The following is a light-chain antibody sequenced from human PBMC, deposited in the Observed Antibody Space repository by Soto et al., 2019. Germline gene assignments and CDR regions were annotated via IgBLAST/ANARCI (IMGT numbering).Light chain of an antibody. CDR1: SSDVGGYNY. CDR2: DVS. J-gene: IGLJ2*01. CDR3: CSYAGSYTSDVV. Sequence: QSALTQPRSVSGSPGQSVTISCTGTSSDVGGYNYVSWYQQHPGKAPKLMIYDVSKRPSGVTDRFSGSKSGNTASLTISGLQAEDEADYYCCSYAGSYTSDVVFGGGTKLTVL. V-gene: IGLV2-11*01.